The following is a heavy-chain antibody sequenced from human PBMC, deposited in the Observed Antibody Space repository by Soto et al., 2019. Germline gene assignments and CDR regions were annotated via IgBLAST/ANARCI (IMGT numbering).Heavy chain of an antibody. D-gene: IGHD3-3*01. J-gene: IGHJ6*02. CDR1: GYTFTGYY. Sequence: QVQLVQSGAEVKKPGASVKVSCKASGYTFTGYYMHWVRQAPGQGLAWMGWINPNSGGTNYAQKFQGWVTMTRDTSISTAYMELSRLRSDDTAVYYCASGVYDFWSGYAGSMDVWGQGSTVTVSS. V-gene: IGHV1-2*04. CDR2: INPNSGGT. CDR3: ASGVYDFWSGYAGSMDV.